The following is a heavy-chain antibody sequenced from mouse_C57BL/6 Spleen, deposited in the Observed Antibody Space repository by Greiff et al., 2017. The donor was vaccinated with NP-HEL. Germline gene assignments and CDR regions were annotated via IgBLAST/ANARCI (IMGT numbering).Heavy chain of an antibody. CDR2: IDPSDSYT. D-gene: IGHD1-1*01. J-gene: IGHJ2*01. CDR3: ARLPVVAEDFDY. Sequence: QVQLQQPGAELVMPGASVKLSCKASGYTFTSYWMHWVKQRPGQGLEWIGEIDPSDSYTNYNQKFKGKSTLTVDKSSSTAYMQLSSLTSEDSAVYYCARLPVVAEDFDYWGQGTTLTVSS. CDR1: GYTFTSYW. V-gene: IGHV1-69*01.